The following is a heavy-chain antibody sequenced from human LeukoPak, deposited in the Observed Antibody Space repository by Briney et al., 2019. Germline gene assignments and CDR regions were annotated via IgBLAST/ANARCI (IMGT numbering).Heavy chain of an antibody. D-gene: IGHD5-18*01. CDR3: ARQPKQLWLRWYFDL. CDR2: IYYSGST. Sequence: PGGSLRLSCAASGFTFSSYAMSWVRQPPGKGLEWIGSIYYSGSTYYNPSLKSRVTISVDTSKNQFSLKLSSVTAADTAVYYCARQPKQLWLRWYFDLWGRGTLVTVSS. J-gene: IGHJ2*01. V-gene: IGHV4-39*01. CDR1: GFTFSSYA.